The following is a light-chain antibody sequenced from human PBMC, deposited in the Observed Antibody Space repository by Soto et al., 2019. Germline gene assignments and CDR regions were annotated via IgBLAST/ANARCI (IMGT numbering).Light chain of an antibody. J-gene: IGKJ4*01. CDR3: QQYNNWPLT. V-gene: IGKV3-15*01. Sequence: EIVMTQSPATLSVSPGERATLSCRASQSVSSNLAWYQQKPGQAPRLLIYGASTRANGIPARFSGSGSGTEFTLNISSLQSEDFAVSYWQQYNNWPLTFGGGTKVEIK. CDR1: QSVSSN. CDR2: GAS.